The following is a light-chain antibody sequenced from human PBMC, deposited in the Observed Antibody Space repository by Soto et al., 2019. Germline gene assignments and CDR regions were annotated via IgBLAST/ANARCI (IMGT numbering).Light chain of an antibody. CDR2: GAS. V-gene: IGKV3-20*01. CDR3: QHYNSYSEA. CDR1: ESISSEY. J-gene: IGKJ1*01. Sequence: DIVLTQSPGTLSLSPGERATLSCRTSESISSEYLAWYQQRPGQAPRLLIYGASSRATGVPARFSGSGSGTEFTLTISSLQPDDFATYYCQHYNSYSEAFGQGTKVDIK.